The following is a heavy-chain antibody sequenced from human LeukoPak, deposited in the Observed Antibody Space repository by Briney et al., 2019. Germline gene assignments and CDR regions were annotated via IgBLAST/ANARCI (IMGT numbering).Heavy chain of an antibody. Sequence: GGSLRLSCGASGFTFSTHWMNWVRQAPGKGLEWVANIKQGGSETNYVGSVKGRFTVSRDDAKNSVYLQMDSLRAEDAAIYYCARGPHYGSRSDHLDYWGQGTQVTVSS. CDR3: ARGPHYGSRSDHLDY. D-gene: IGHD3-10*01. J-gene: IGHJ4*02. V-gene: IGHV3-7*03. CDR2: IKQGGSET. CDR1: GFTFSTHW.